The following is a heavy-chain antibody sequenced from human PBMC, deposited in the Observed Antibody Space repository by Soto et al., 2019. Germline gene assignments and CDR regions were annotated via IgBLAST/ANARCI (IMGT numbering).Heavy chain of an antibody. V-gene: IGHV1-69*13. CDR2: IIPISGTE. D-gene: IGHD2-2*01. CDR1: GGTFSSYA. Sequence: VKVSCKASGGTFSSYAIGWVRQAPGQRLEWMGGIIPISGTENYAQKFQGRVTITADESTSTAYMEMSSLRSEDTAVYYCARSQGSSTSLEIYYYYYYGMDVWGQGTTVTVSS. J-gene: IGHJ6*02. CDR3: ARSQGSSTSLEIYYYYYYGMDV.